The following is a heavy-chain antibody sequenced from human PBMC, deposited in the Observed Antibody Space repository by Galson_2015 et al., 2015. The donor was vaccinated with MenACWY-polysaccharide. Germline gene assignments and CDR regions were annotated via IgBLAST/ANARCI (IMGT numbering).Heavy chain of an antibody. Sequence: SEPLSLTCTVSVGSIGTYYWSWLRQPPGKGLEWIGFIYYSGITEYNPSLKSRVTMPVNTSKNQFSLNLSSVTAADTAVYYCARGGSGYYDYFDYWGQGTLFTVSS. CDR2: IYYSGIT. CDR3: ARGGSGYYDYFDY. D-gene: IGHD3-3*01. V-gene: IGHV4-59*01. J-gene: IGHJ4*02. CDR1: VGSIGTYY.